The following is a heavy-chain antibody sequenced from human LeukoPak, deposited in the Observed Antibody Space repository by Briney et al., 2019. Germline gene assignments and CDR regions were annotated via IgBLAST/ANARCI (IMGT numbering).Heavy chain of an antibody. D-gene: IGHD4-17*01. CDR1: GGSISSYY. V-gene: IGHV4-4*07. Sequence: SETLSLTCTVSGGSISSYYWSWIRQPPGKGLEWIGRIYTTGSTNYNPSPKRRVTMSVDMSKKQFSLKLSSVTAADTAVYYCARSPTSTAVNNNYFDPWGQDTLVTVSS. CDR2: IYTTGST. CDR3: ARSPTSTAVNNNYFDP. J-gene: IGHJ5*02.